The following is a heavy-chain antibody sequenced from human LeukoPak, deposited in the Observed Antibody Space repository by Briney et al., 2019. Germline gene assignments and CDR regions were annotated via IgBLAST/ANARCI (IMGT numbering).Heavy chain of an antibody. J-gene: IGHJ6*03. Sequence: SETLSLTCAVYGGSFSGYYWSWIRQPPGKGLEWIGEINHSGSTNYNPSLKSRVTISVDTSKNQFSLKLSSVTAADTAVYYCARHYRGYSYGYDYYYYYMDVWGKGTTVTISS. D-gene: IGHD5-18*01. CDR3: ARHYRGYSYGYDYYYYYMDV. CDR1: GGSFSGYY. V-gene: IGHV4-34*01. CDR2: INHSGST.